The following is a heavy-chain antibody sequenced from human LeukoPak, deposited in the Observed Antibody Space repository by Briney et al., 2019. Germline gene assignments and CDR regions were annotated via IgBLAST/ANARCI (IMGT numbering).Heavy chain of an antibody. Sequence: GGSLRLSCAASGFTFSSYWMTWVRQAPGKGLEWVANINQGGSEKYYVDSVKGRFTISRDNAKNSLYLQMNSLRAEDTAVYYCARYLYYDFWSGYPEWFDPWGQGTLVTVSS. J-gene: IGHJ5*02. CDR2: INQGGSEK. CDR1: GFTFSSYW. V-gene: IGHV3-7*01. D-gene: IGHD3-3*01. CDR3: ARYLYYDFWSGYPEWFDP.